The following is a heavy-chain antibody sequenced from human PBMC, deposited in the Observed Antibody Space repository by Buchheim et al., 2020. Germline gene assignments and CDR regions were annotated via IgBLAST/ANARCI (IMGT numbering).Heavy chain of an antibody. V-gene: IGHV2-70*15. J-gene: IGHJ4*02. D-gene: IGHD5-24*01. Sequence: QVSLRESGPAHVRTTETLTLTCTVSGLSLRNVGVSVSWIRRPPGKPLQWLARIDWDDYKYYNTSLQARLTVSKRPPNKQVVLTLTNVDPADTATYYCARENDYNALDSWGQGTL. CDR1: GLSLRNVGVS. CDR3: ARENDYNALDS. CDR2: IDWDDYK.